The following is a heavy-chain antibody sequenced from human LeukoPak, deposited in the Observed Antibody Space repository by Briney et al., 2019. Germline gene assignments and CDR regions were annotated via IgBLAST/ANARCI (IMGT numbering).Heavy chain of an antibody. CDR2: MNPNSGNT. CDR1: GGTFSSYD. D-gene: IGHD3-10*01. CDR3: ARVRLVRNDTFDI. J-gene: IGHJ3*02. V-gene: IGHV1-8*02. Sequence: GASVKVSCKASGGTFSSYDINWVRQATGQGLEWMGWMNPNSGNTGYAQKFQGRVTMTRNTSISTAYMELSSLRSEDTAVYYCARVRLVRNDTFDIWGQGTMVTVSS.